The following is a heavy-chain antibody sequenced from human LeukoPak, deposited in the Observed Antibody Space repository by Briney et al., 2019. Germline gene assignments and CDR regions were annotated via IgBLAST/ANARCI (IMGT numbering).Heavy chain of an antibody. D-gene: IGHD4-17*01. CDR2: IYYSGST. J-gene: IGHJ6*03. CDR1: GGPISSYY. Sequence: SETLSLTCTVSGGPISSYYWSWIRQPPGKGLEWIGDIYYSGSTNYNPSLKSRVTISVDTSKNQFSLKLSSVTAADTAVYYCARGKTTDYYYYYMDVWGKGTTVTVSS. CDR3: ARGKTTDYYYYYMDV. V-gene: IGHV4-59*01.